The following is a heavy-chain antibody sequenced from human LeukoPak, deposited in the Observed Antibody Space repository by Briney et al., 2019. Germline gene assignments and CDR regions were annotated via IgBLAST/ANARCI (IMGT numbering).Heavy chain of an antibody. CDR1: GFIFSNYE. J-gene: IGHJ4*02. CDR2: ISNSAITI. D-gene: IGHD2-2*01. Sequence: GGSLRLSCAASGFIFSNYEMTWVRQAPGKGLEWISYISNSAITIYYADSVRGRFTVSRDNAKNSLYLQMNSLRADDTAVYYCVRGPYSYGSNSGIDYWGQGTLVTVSS. CDR3: VRGPYSYGSNSGIDY. V-gene: IGHV3-48*03.